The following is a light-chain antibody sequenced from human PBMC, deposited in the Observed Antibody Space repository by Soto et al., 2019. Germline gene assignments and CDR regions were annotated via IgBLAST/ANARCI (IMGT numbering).Light chain of an antibody. CDR3: QQYGDAPFT. J-gene: IGKJ3*01. V-gene: IGKV3-20*01. CDR2: AAS. Sequence: EGVLTQSPGTLSLSPGERATLSCRASQIVTINSLAWYQQKPGQPPRLLSYAASTRASAIPDRFSGSGSGTDFTLTISRLQPEDFALYYCQQYGDAPFTFGPGTRVDVK. CDR1: QIVTINS.